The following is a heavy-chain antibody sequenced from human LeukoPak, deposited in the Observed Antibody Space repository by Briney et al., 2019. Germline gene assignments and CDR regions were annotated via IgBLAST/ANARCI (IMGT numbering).Heavy chain of an antibody. CDR3: AKDILGTAVDSHI. Sequence: GGSLRLSCAASGFTFSSHWMSWVRQAPGKGLVWVSRINSDGSSTSYADSVKGRFTISRDNAKNTLYLQMNSLRAEDTAVYYCAKDILGTAVDSHIWGQGTMVTVSS. CDR2: INSDGSST. D-gene: IGHD6-19*01. CDR1: GFTFSSHW. J-gene: IGHJ3*02. V-gene: IGHV3-74*01.